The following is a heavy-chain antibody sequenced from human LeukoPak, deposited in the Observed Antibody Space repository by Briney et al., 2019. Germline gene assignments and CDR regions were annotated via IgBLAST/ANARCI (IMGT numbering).Heavy chain of an antibody. J-gene: IGHJ4*02. CDR2: ISSSSSYI. CDR1: GFTFSSYS. V-gene: IGHV3-21*04. D-gene: IGHD5-24*01. Sequence: GGSLRLSCAASGFTFSSYSMNWVRQAPGKGLEWVSSISSSSSYIYYADSVKGRFTISRDNSKNTLYLQMNSLRAEDTAVYYCAKDPADGYNFDYWGQGTLLTVSS. CDR3: AKDPADGYNFDY.